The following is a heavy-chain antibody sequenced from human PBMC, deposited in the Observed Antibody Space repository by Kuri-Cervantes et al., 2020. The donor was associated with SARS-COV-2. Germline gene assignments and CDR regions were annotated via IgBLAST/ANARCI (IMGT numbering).Heavy chain of an antibody. CDR3: ARTIYYDFWSGYSPAARGMDV. Sequence: GGSLRLSCAASGFTFSSYWMHWVRQAPGKGLVWVSRINPDGSYTNNADSVKGRFTLSRDNAKNMLFLQMNSLRAEDTAVYYCARTIYYDFWSGYSPAARGMDVWGQGTTVTVSS. J-gene: IGHJ6*02. CDR2: INPDGSYT. D-gene: IGHD3-3*01. CDR1: GFTFSSYW. V-gene: IGHV3-74*01.